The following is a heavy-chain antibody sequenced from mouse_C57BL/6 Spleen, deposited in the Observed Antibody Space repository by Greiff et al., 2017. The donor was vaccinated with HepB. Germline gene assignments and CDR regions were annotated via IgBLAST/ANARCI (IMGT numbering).Heavy chain of an antibody. V-gene: IGHV1-26*01. CDR1: GYTFTDYY. D-gene: IGHD1-1*01. CDR3: ARSDSSYWYFDV. CDR2: INPNNGGT. J-gene: IGHJ1*03. Sequence: VQLQQSGPELVKPGASVKISCKASGYTFTDYYMNWVKQSHGKSLEWIGDINPNNGGTSYNQKFKGKATLTVDKSSSTAYMELRSLTSEDSAVYYCARSDSSYWYFDVWGTGTTVTVSS.